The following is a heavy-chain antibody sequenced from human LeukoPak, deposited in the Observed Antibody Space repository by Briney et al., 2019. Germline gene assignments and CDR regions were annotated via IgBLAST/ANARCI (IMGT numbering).Heavy chain of an antibody. CDR1: GFTFSSFG. CDR3: SKASEYCIRTTCYGNWFDP. CDR2: VSYDGSSK. Sequence: GKSLRLSCAASGFTFSSFGIHWVRRAPGKGLEWVAVVSYDGSSKYYAESVKGRFTVSRDNSQNTVWLQMNSLTTEDTAVYYCSKASEYCIRTTCYGNWFDPWGQGTLVTVSS. V-gene: IGHV3-30*18. D-gene: IGHD2-2*01. J-gene: IGHJ5*02.